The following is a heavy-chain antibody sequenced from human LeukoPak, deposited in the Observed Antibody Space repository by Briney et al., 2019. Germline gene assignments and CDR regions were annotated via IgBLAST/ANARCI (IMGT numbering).Heavy chain of an antibody. CDR2: INHSGYT. J-gene: IGHJ4*02. D-gene: IGHD6-19*01. CDR3: TRAVAGHPD. Sequence: PSETLSLTCGVSGVPFSNYYWSWVRQSPRQGLEWIGEINHSGYTNYNPSLKSRVTMSIDTSKNQSSLKLTSVAAADAGVYYCTRAVAGHPDWGQGTLVTVSS. CDR1: GVPFSNYY. V-gene: IGHV4-34*01.